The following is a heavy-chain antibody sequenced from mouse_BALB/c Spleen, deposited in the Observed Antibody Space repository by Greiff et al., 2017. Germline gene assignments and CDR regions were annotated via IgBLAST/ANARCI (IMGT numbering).Heavy chain of an antibody. CDR3: ARSPLWDGSSYYYAMDY. CDR2: INPYNGGT. Sequence: VQLKQSGAELVRPGVSVKISCKASGYSFTGYTMNWVKQSHGKNLEWIGLINPYNGGTSYNQKFKGKATLTVDKSSSTAYMELLSLTSEDSAVYYCARSPLWDGSSYYYAMDYWGQGTSVTVSS. V-gene: IGHV1-18*01. J-gene: IGHJ4*01. CDR1: GYSFTGYT. D-gene: IGHD1-1*01.